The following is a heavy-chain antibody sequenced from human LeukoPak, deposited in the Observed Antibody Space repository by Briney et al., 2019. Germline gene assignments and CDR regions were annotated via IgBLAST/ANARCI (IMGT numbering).Heavy chain of an antibody. V-gene: IGHV3-23*01. J-gene: IGHJ6*02. Sequence: GGSLRLSCAASGFTFSSYAMSWVRQAPGKGLEWVSAISGSGGSTYYADSVKGRFTISRDNSKNTLYLQMNSLRAEDTAVYYCAKSGSYASYYYGMDVRGQGTTVTVSS. D-gene: IGHD1-26*01. CDR3: AKSGSYASYYYGMDV. CDR2: ISGSGGST. CDR1: GFTFSSYA.